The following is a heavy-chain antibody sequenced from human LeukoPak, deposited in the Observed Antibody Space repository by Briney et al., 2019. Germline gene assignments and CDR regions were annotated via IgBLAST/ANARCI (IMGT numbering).Heavy chain of an antibody. CDR2: IYISGST. CDR3: ARGLRSSGYYRY. CDR1: GGSISSYY. D-gene: IGHD3-22*01. Sequence: SETLSLTCTVSGGSISSYYWSWIRQPAGKGLEWIGRIYISGSTNYNPSLKSRVTMSVDTSKNQFSLKLSSVTAADTAVYYCARGLRSSGYYRYWGQGTLVTVSS. J-gene: IGHJ4*02. V-gene: IGHV4-4*07.